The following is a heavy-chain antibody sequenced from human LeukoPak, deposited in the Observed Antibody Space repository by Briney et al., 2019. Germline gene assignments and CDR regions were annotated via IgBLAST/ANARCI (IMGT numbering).Heavy chain of an antibody. V-gene: IGHV3-9*01. CDR2: ISWNSGSI. D-gene: IGHD6-6*01. CDR1: GFTFYDYA. Sequence: QPGGSLRLSCAASGFTFYDYAMHWVRQAPGKGLEWVSGISWNSGSIGYADSVKGRFTISRDNAKNSLYLQMNSLRAEDTALYYCAKSEQLVPSPFDYWGQGTLVTVSS. CDR3: AKSEQLVPSPFDY. J-gene: IGHJ4*02.